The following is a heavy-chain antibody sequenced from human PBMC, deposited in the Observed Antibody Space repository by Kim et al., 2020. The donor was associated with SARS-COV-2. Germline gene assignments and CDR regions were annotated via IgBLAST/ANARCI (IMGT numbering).Heavy chain of an antibody. Sequence: NPSFQGQDTISADKSTNTAYLQWSSLKASDTAMYYCARSPVVGAFYWYFDLWGRGTLVTVSS. V-gene: IGHV5-51*01. CDR3: ARSPVVGAFYWYFDL. J-gene: IGHJ2*01. D-gene: IGHD1-26*01.